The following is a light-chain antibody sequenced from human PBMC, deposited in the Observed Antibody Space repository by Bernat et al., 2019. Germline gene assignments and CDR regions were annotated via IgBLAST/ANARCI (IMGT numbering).Light chain of an antibody. V-gene: IGKV3-15*01. J-gene: IGKJ2*01. CDR1: QSVGTN. CDR3: QQYNDLPYT. Sequence: EVVLTQSPDTLSVSPGERATLSCRASQSVGTNLAWYHQRPGQAPRLLMYGPSTRATGVPDRFSGSGSGADFTLTISSLQSEDFALYYCQQYNDLPYTVGQGTKNEIK. CDR2: GPS.